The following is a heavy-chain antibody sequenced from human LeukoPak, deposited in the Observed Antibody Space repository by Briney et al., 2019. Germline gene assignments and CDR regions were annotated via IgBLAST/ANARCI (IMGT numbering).Heavy chain of an antibody. D-gene: IGHD3-10*01. CDR1: GGSISSYY. CDR2: IYYRGSA. V-gene: IGHV4-59*01. CDR3: ARAGNYYTSGSYLGY. Sequence: SETLSLTCTVSGGSISSYYWSWIRQPPGKGLEWIGYIYYRGSANYNPSLKSRVTISVDTSKNQFPLKLSSVTAADTAVYYCARAGNYYTSGSYLGYWGQGTLVTVSS. J-gene: IGHJ4*02.